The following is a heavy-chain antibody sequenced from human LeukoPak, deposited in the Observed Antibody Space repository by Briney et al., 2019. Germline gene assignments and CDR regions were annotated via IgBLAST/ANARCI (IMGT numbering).Heavy chain of an antibody. Sequence: ASVTVSFKASGYTFTVYYMHWVRQAPGQGREWMGWINPNSGGTNYAQKFQGRVTMTWDTSISTAYMELSSLRSDDTAVYYCTSDTYYYDSTGLGHWFDPWGQGTLVTVSS. CDR3: TSDTYYYDSTGLGHWFDP. CDR2: INPNSGGT. CDR1: GYTFTVYY. J-gene: IGHJ5*02. V-gene: IGHV1-2*02. D-gene: IGHD3-22*01.